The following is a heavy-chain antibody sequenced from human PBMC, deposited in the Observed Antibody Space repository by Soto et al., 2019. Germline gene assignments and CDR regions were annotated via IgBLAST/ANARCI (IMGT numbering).Heavy chain of an antibody. Sequence: SETLSLTCTVSGGSISSSSYYWGWIRQPPGKGLEWIGSIYYSGSTYYNPSLKNRVTISVDTSKNQFSLKLSSVTAADTAVYYCARQLRRRYYYDSSGYYAPDYWGQGTLVTVSS. CDR3: ARQLRRRYYYDSSGYYAPDY. CDR1: GGSISSSSYY. J-gene: IGHJ4*02. CDR2: IYYSGST. D-gene: IGHD3-22*01. V-gene: IGHV4-39*01.